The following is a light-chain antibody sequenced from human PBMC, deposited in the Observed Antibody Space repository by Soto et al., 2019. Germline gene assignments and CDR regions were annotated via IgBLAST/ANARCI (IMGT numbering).Light chain of an antibody. CDR3: CSYAGSYTYV. Sequence: QSALTQPRSVSGSPGQSVTISCTGSSSDVGGHNYVSWYQYHPDTAPKLLIYDVNKRPSGVSDRFSGSKSGNTASLTISGLQADDEADYYCCSYAGSYTYVFGTGTQLTVL. CDR1: SSDVGGHNY. CDR2: DVN. J-gene: IGLJ7*01. V-gene: IGLV2-11*01.